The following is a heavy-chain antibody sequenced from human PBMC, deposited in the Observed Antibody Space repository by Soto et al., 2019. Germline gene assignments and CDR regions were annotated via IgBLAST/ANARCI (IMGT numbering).Heavy chain of an antibody. CDR1: GYDFNTYW. Sequence: SLKISCKTSGYDFNTYWIGWVRQMPGKGLEWMGIIYPGDSDTKYSPSFQGQVTISADKAISTAYLQWSGLTASDTATYYCARRGSSGWYVAPLDYWGQGTLVTVSS. CDR2: IYPGDSDT. J-gene: IGHJ4*02. D-gene: IGHD6-19*01. V-gene: IGHV5-51*01. CDR3: ARRGSSGWYVAPLDY.